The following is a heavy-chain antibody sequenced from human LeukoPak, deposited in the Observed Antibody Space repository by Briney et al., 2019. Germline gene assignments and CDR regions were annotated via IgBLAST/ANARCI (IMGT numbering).Heavy chain of an antibody. CDR1: GYTFTSYG. CDR2: ISAYNGNT. J-gene: IGHJ6*02. V-gene: IGHV1-18*01. CDR3: ARDLEDTAMAPYHYYGMDV. Sequence: ASVKVSCKASGYTFTSYGISWVRQAPGQGLEWMGWISAYNGNTNYAQKLQGRVTMTTDTSTSTAYMELRSLRSDDTAVYYCARDLEDTAMAPYHYYGMDVWGQGTTVTVSS. D-gene: IGHD5-18*01.